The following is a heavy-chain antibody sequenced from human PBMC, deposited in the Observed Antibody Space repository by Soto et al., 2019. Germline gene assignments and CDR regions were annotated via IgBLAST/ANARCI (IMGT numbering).Heavy chain of an antibody. V-gene: IGHV5-51*01. D-gene: IGHD2-15*01. CDR2: IYPGDSDT. J-gene: IGHJ3*02. CDR1: GYSFTSYW. CDR3: ARHIRYCSGGSCSEGYAFDI. Sequence: GESLKISCKGSGYSFTSYWIGWVRQMPGKGLEWMGIIYPGDSDTRYSPSFQGQVTISADKSISTAYLQWSSLKASDTAMYYCARHIRYCSGGSCSEGYAFDIWGQGTMVTVSS.